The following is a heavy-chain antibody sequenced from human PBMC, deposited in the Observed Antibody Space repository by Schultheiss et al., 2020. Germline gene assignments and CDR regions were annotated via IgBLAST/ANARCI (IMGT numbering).Heavy chain of an antibody. D-gene: IGHD2-2*01. V-gene: IGHV4-61*08. CDR1: GGSISSGGYY. J-gene: IGHJ6*02. CDR3: ARDTRSAQPSYYYYYGMDV. Sequence: SETLSLTCTVSGGSISSGGYYWSWIRQHPGKGLEWIGYIYNSGSTNYNPSLKSRVTMSVGTSKNQFSLELSSVTAADTAVYYCARDTRSAQPSYYYYYGMDVWGQGTTVTVSS. CDR2: IYNSGST.